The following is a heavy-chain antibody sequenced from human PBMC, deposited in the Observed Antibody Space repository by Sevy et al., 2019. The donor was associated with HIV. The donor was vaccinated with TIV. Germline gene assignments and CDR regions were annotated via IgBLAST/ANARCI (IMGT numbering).Heavy chain of an antibody. CDR1: GYTFDNYD. CDR2: ITAYNGNT. D-gene: IGHD2-15*01. CDR3: ARYMAWQLLPLGMHV. Sequence: ASVKVSCKASGYTFDNYDISWVRQAPGEGLKWMGWITAYNGNTNYAQNLQGRVTMTTDTSMSTAYMELTNLRSGDTAVYYCARYMAWQLLPLGMHVWGQGTTVTVSS. V-gene: IGHV1-18*01. J-gene: IGHJ6*02.